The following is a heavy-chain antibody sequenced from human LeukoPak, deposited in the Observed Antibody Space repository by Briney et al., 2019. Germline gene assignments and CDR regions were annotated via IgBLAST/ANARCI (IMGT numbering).Heavy chain of an antibody. D-gene: IGHD6-13*01. V-gene: IGHV1-2*02. J-gene: IGHJ6*02. Sequence: ASVKVSCKASGYTFTGYYMHWVRQAPGQGLEWMGWINPNSGGTNYAQKFQGRVTMTRDTSISTAYMELSRLRSDDTAVYYCARHSRDYYYYYAMDVWGQGTTVTVSS. CDR3: ARHSRDYYYYYAMDV. CDR1: GYTFTGYY. CDR2: INPNSGGT.